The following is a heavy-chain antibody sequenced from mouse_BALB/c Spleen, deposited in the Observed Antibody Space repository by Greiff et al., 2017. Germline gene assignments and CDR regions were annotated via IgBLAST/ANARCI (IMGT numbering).Heavy chain of an antibody. CDR3: NSPASYAMDY. CDR2: IDPENGDT. Sequence: EVQLVESGAELVRSGASVKLSCTASGFNIKDYYMHWVKQRPEQGLEWIGWIDPENGDTEYAPKFQGKATMTADTSSNTAYLQLSSLTSEDTAVYYCNSPASYAMDYWGQGTSVTVSS. J-gene: IGHJ4*01. V-gene: IGHV14-4*02. D-gene: IGHD6-1*01. CDR1: GFNIKDYY.